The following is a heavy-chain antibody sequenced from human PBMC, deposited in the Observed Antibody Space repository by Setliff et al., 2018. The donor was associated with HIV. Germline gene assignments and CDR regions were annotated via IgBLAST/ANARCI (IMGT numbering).Heavy chain of an antibody. Sequence: KTSETLSLTCNVSGYSISNGSYWGWIRQPPGEGLEWIGSFHYSGSTSYSPSLRSRVTISLDTSKNQFSLKLSSVTVADTAVYYCASEDCGGGSCRPDNWGQGTLVTVSS. CDR1: GYSISNGSY. J-gene: IGHJ4*02. CDR3: ASEDCGGGSCRPDN. V-gene: IGHV4-38-2*02. D-gene: IGHD2-15*01. CDR2: FHYSGST.